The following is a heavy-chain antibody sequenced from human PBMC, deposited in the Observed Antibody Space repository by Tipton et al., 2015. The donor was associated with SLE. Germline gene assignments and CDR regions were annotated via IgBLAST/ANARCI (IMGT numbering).Heavy chain of an antibody. Sequence: TLSLTCIVSGASISGYFWSWLRQPPGKGLEWIGYISYTETTKYNPSLESRVIISVDTSKNQFSLQLTAVTAADTAGYYCARDGYCSTSNCRTSGYMDVWGKGTMVNVSS. CDR3: ARDGYCSTSNCRTSGYMDV. V-gene: IGHV4-59*01. CDR1: GASISGYF. J-gene: IGHJ6*03. D-gene: IGHD2-2*01. CDR2: ISYTETT.